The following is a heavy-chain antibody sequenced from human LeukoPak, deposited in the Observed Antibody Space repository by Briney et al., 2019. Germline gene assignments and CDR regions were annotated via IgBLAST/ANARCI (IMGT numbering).Heavy chain of an antibody. V-gene: IGHV3-74*01. Sequence: GGSLRLSCAASGFXFSRYWIHWVRQTPGKGLVWGSRINSDGSSTRYADSVKGRFTISRDNAKNTLDLQMSSLRAEDTAVYYCARVDCSGGSCYFDYWGQGTLVTVSS. J-gene: IGHJ4*02. D-gene: IGHD2-15*01. CDR1: GFXFSRYW. CDR3: ARVDCSGGSCYFDY. CDR2: INSDGSST.